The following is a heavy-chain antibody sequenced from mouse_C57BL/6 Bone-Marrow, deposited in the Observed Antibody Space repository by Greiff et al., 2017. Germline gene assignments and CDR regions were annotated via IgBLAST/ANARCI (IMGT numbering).Heavy chain of an antibody. CDR2: IYPGSGST. J-gene: IGHJ1*03. V-gene: IGHV1-55*01. Sequence: QVHVKQPGAELVKPGASVKMSCKASGYTFTSYWITWVKQRPGQGLEWIGDIYPGSGSTNYNEKFKSKATLTVDTSSSTAYMQLSSLTSEDSAVYYCATKIYYYGSSYGWYFDVWGTGTTVTVSS. D-gene: IGHD1-1*01. CDR1: GYTFTSYW. CDR3: ATKIYYYGSSYGWYFDV.